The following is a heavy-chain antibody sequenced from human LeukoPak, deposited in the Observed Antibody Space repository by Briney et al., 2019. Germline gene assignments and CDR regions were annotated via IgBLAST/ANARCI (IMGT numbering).Heavy chain of an antibody. CDR1: GYTFTGYY. D-gene: IGHD4-17*01. CDR2: INPNSGGT. Sequence: ASVKVSCKASGYTFTGYYMHWVRQAPGQGLEWMGWINPNSGGTNYAQKLQGRVTMTTDTSTSTAYMELRSLRSDDTAVYYCATRGTGYGDALDAFDIWGQGTMVTVSS. V-gene: IGHV1-2*02. CDR3: ATRGTGYGDALDAFDI. J-gene: IGHJ3*02.